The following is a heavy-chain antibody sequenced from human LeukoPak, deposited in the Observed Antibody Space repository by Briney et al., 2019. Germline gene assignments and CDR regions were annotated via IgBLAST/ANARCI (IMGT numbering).Heavy chain of an antibody. CDR3: ARGTIAAAGYYYFDY. CDR1: GFTFSSIW. D-gene: IGHD6-13*01. J-gene: IGHJ4*02. Sequence: PGGSLRLSCAPPGFTFSSIWMSWVRQAPGKGLEWVANIKQDGSEKYYVDSVKGRFTISRDNAKNSLYLQMNSLRAEDTAVYYCARGTIAAAGYYYFDYWGQGTQVTVSS. CDR2: IKQDGSEK. V-gene: IGHV3-7*04.